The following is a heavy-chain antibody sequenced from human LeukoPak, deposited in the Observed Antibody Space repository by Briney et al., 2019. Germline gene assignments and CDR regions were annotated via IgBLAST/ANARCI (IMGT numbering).Heavy chain of an antibody. CDR2: IRYDGKNQ. CDR1: GFTSNSYG. CDR3: AKDPSGTGWYVDD. D-gene: IGHD6-19*01. Sequence: GGSLRLSCAASGFTSNSYGMHWARQAPGKGLEWVAFIRYDGKNQYYADSVKGRFTISRDNSKNMLYLQMSSLRAEDTAVFYCAKDPSGTGWYVDDWGQGTLVTVSS. J-gene: IGHJ4*02. V-gene: IGHV3-30*02.